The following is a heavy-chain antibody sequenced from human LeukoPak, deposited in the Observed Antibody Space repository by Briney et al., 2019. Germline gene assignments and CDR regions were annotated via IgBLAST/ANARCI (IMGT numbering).Heavy chain of an antibody. Sequence: PGRSLRLSCAASGFTFSSYGMHWVRQAPGKGLEWVAVISYDGSNKYYADSVKGRFTISRDNSKNTLYLQMNSLRAEDTAVYYSAKDETVAAAALPFDYWGQGTLVTVSS. CDR2: ISYDGSNK. D-gene: IGHD6-13*01. CDR1: GFTFSSYG. V-gene: IGHV3-30*18. CDR3: AKDETVAAAALPFDY. J-gene: IGHJ4*02.